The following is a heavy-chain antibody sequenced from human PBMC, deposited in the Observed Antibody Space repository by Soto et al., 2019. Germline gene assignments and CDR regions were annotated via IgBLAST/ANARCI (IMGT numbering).Heavy chain of an antibody. CDR3: ISTLGARFAY. D-gene: IGHD1-26*01. V-gene: IGHV1-46*03. CDR1: GYTFTSQN. CDR2: INPSIGTT. J-gene: IGHJ4*02. Sequence: ASVKVSCKASGYTFTSQNMHWVRQAPGQGLEWMGVINPSIGTTTYAQKFQGRVTMTSDTSTSSVYMEVSSLRSEDTAVYYCISTLGARFAYCRQGTLVTVSS.